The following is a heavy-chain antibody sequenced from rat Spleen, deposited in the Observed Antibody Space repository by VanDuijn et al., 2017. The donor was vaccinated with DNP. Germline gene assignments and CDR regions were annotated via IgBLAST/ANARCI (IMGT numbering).Heavy chain of an antibody. CDR2: ISYSGST. Sequence: EVQLQESGPGLVKPSQSLSLTCSVTYYSITSSYRWNWIRKFPGNKMEYIGHISYSGSTNYNPSLKSRISITRDTSKNQFFLQLNSVTTEDIATYYCARDGLVGRGYYYVMDVWGQGASVTVSS. V-gene: IGHV3-1*01. D-gene: IGHD4-4*01. CDR1: YYSITSSY. J-gene: IGHJ4*01. CDR3: ARDGLVGRGYYYVMDV.